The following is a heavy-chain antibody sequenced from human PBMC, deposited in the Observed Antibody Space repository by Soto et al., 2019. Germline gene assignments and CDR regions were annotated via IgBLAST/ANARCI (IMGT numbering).Heavy chain of an antibody. Sequence: ASVKVSCKASGYTFTNYDINWVRQATGQGLEWMGWMNPNSGNTGYAQKFQGRVTMTRDTSISTAYMELSSLRSEDTAVYYCARQHSSARMGWFDPWGQGTLVTAPQ. J-gene: IGHJ5*02. V-gene: IGHV1-8*01. CDR2: MNPNSGNT. CDR1: GYTFTNYD. D-gene: IGHD6-19*01. CDR3: ARQHSSARMGWFDP.